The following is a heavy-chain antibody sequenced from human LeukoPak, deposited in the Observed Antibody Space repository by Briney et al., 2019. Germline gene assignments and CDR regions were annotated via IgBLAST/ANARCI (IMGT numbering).Heavy chain of an antibody. Sequence: ASVKVSCKASGYTFTGYYMHWVRQAPGQGLEWMGWINPNSGGTNYAQKFQGRVTMTRDTSISTAYMELSRLRSDDTAVYYCARASKDYVTPIFDYWGQGTLVTVSS. D-gene: IGHD4-17*01. J-gene: IGHJ4*02. V-gene: IGHV1-2*02. CDR1: GYTFTGYY. CDR2: INPNSGGT. CDR3: ARASKDYVTPIFDY.